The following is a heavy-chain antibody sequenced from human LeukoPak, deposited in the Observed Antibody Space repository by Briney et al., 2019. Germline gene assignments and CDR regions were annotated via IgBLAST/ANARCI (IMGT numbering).Heavy chain of an antibody. CDR3: AREGFLLSRTAVAGTFFDY. J-gene: IGHJ4*02. CDR1: TYTFTSNC. V-gene: IGHV1-18*01. CDR2: ISAYNGNT. Sequence: PSMTPSSMLSTYTFTSNCTSWVRPAPEEGLEWKGWISAYNGNTNYAQKLQGRVTMTTDTSTSTGYIELSSLRSDDTDVYYCAREGFLLSRTAVAGTFFDYWGQGTLVTVSS. D-gene: IGHD6-19*01.